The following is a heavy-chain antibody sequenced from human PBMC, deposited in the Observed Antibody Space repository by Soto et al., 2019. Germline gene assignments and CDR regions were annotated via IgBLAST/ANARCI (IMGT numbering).Heavy chain of an antibody. CDR3: ARGRYYYGSGSLYFDY. J-gene: IGHJ4*02. Sequence: SVKVSCKASGVTFSSYAISWVRQAPGQGLEWMGGIIPVFGTAIYAQKFQGRVTITADKSTSTAYMELSSLRSEGTAVYYCARGRYYYGSGSLYFDYWGQGTLVTVSS. CDR1: GVTFSSYA. CDR2: IIPVFGTA. D-gene: IGHD3-10*01. V-gene: IGHV1-69*06.